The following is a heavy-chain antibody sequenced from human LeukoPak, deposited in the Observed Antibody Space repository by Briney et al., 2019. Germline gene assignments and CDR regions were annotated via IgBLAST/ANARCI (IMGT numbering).Heavy chain of an antibody. D-gene: IGHD4-23*01. CDR1: GASIRSYY. CDR3: ARGRNDNGGMFFDS. Sequence: SETLSLTCTVSGASIRSYYWSWIRQAPGKGLEWVGFISYSGYTSYSPSLKSRVATSVDTSKSQFSLRLTSMTVADTAIYYCARGRNDNGGMFFDSWAQGTLVTVSS. J-gene: IGHJ4*02. V-gene: IGHV4-59*01. CDR2: ISYSGYT.